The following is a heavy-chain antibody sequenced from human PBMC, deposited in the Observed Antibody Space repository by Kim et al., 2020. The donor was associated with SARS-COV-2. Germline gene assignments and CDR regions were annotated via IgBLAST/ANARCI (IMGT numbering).Heavy chain of an antibody. J-gene: IGHJ3*02. V-gene: IGHV4-59*01. CDR3: ARSDYGDYFAFDI. Sequence: YNPSLKSRVTISVDTSKNQFSLKLSSVTAADTAVYYCARSDYGDYFAFDIWGQGTMVTVSS. D-gene: IGHD4-17*01.